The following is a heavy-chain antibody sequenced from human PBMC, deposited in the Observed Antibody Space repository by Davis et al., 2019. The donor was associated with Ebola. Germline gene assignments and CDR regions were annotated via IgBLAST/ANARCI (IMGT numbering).Heavy chain of an antibody. CDR2: MNPDSGNT. D-gene: IGHD4-17*01. V-gene: IGHV1-8*01. J-gene: IGHJ5*02. CDR1: GYTFTSSD. CDR3: ARHTNYGDYGSGWIDP. Sequence: AASVKVSCKASGYTFTSSDINWVRQASGQGLEWMGWMNPDSGNTGYAQKFQGRITMTRNTSISTAYMEVSSLRSEDTAVYYCARHTNYGDYGSGWIDPWGQGTLVSVSS.